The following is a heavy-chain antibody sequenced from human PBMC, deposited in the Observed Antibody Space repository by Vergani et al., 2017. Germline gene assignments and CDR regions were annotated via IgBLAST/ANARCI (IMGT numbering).Heavy chain of an antibody. CDR3: AKGALEYSYGYCDY. D-gene: IGHD5-18*01. CDR2: ISYDGSNK. J-gene: IGHJ4*02. Sequence: VQLLESGGGLVQPGGSLSLSCAASGFTFSSYGMHWVRQAPGKGLEWVAVISYDGSNKYYADSVKGRFTISRDNSKNTLYLQMNSLRAEDTAVYYCAKGALEYSYGYCDYWGQGTLVTVSS. V-gene: IGHV3-30*18. CDR1: GFTFSSYG.